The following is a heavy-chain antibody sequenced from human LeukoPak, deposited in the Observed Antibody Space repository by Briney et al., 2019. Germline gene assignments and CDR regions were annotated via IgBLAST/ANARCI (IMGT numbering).Heavy chain of an antibody. CDR1: GFTFSRYD. Sequence: GGSLRLSCAASGFTFSRYDMHWVRQATGKGLEWVSAIGTAGDTYYAGSVKGRFTISRENAKNSLYLQMNSLRAGDTAVYYCARGSGYSSSWPQYYYYGMDVWGQGTTVTVSS. V-gene: IGHV3-13*04. D-gene: IGHD6-13*01. CDR3: ARGSGYSSSWPQYYYYGMDV. J-gene: IGHJ6*02. CDR2: IGTAGDT.